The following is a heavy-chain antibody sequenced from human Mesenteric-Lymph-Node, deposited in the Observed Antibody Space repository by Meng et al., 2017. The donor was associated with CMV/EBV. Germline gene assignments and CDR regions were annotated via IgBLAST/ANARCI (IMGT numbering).Heavy chain of an antibody. CDR1: GFIFSSYE. V-gene: IGHV3-48*03. D-gene: IGHD2-2*01. CDR2: ISTSGSTI. J-gene: IGHJ4*02. CDR3: AMGYCSSTSCSPPDY. Sequence: GGSLRLSCAASGFIFSSYEMNWVRQAPGKGLEWVSYISTSGSTIYYADPVKGRFTISRDNAKNSLYLQMNSLRADDTAVYYCAMGYCSSTSCSPPDYWGQGTLVTVSS.